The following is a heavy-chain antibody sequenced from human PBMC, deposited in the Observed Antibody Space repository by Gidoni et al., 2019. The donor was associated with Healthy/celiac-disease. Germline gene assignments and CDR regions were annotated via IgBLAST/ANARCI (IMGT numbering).Heavy chain of an antibody. CDR3: LVVVVAAFSDFDY. D-gene: IGHD2-15*01. J-gene: IGHJ4*02. V-gene: IGHV4-39*01. CDR2: IYYSGGT. CDR1: GGSISSSSYY. Sequence: QLQLQESGPGLVKPSEPLSLTCTVSGGSISSSSYYWGWIRQPPGKGLEWIGSIYYSGGTYYNPSLKSRVTISVDTSKIQFSLKLSSVTAADTAVYYCLVVVVAAFSDFDYWGQGTLVTVSS.